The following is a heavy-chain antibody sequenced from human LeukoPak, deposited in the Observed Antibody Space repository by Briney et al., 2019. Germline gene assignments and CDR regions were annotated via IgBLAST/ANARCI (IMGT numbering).Heavy chain of an antibody. CDR2: ISYIGST. D-gene: IGHD4-17*01. CDR1: DDSFSSHY. V-gene: IGHV4-59*11. Sequence: PSETLSLTCAVSDDSFSSHYWTWIRQPPGKGLEWIGYISYIGSTNYNPSLKSRVTISIDTSRNQFSLRLSSVTAADTAVYYCARDLVTVTKGFDIWGQGTTVGVSS. J-gene: IGHJ3*02. CDR3: ARDLVTVTKGFDI.